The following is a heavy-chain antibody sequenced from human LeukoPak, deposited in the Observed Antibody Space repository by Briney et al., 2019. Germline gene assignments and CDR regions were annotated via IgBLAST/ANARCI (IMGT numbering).Heavy chain of an antibody. D-gene: IGHD3-3*01. V-gene: IGHV4-31*03. Sequence: SETLSLTCTVSGGSVSSGGYYWSWIRQHPGKGLEWIGYIYNRGSTYYNPSLKRRVTIAADTSKNQFSLKLSSVTAADTAVYYCARVGVVRGVDYWGQGTLVTVSS. CDR2: IYNRGST. J-gene: IGHJ4*02. CDR3: ARVGVVRGVDY. CDR1: GGSVSSGGYY.